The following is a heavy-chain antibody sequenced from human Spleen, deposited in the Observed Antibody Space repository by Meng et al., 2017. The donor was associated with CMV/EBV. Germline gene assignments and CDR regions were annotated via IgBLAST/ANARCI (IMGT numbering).Heavy chain of an antibody. CDR2: ISTTGGAT. CDR3: VRIVGGSSRHWFDP. CDR1: GFTFTTYA. J-gene: IGHJ5*02. D-gene: IGHD1-26*01. V-gene: IGHV3-23*01. Sequence: GESLKISCAASGFTFTTYAMTWVRQAPGKGLEWVSAISTTGGATYSADSVKGRFTISRDNSKNTLYLQMDSLRAEDTAVYYCVRIVGGSSRHWFDPWGQGTLVTVSS.